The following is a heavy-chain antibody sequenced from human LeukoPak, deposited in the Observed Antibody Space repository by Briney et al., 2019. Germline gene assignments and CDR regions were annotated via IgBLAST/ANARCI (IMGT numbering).Heavy chain of an antibody. CDR3: AREFVAVAFDY. Sequence: PGRSLRLSCAASGFTFSSYAMHWVRQAPGKGLEWVSSISSSSSYIYYADSVKGRFTISRDNAKNSLYLQMNGLRAEDTAVYYCAREFVAVAFDYWGQGTLVTVSS. CDR1: GFTFSSYA. D-gene: IGHD6-19*01. J-gene: IGHJ4*02. V-gene: IGHV3-21*01. CDR2: ISSSSSYI.